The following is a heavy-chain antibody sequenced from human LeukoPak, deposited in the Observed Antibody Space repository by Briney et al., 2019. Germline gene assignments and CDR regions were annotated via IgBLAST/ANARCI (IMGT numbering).Heavy chain of an antibody. CDR3: ARPSSEYSSSTY. CDR1: GYIFTDYY. J-gene: IGHJ4*02. Sequence: ASVKVSCKASGYIFTDYYMHWVRQAPGQWLEWMGWLNPNNGDTNSALRFQGRVTMTGDTSISTAYMELSSLNSDDTAVYYCARPSSEYSSSTYWGQGTLVTVSS. D-gene: IGHD6-6*01. CDR2: LNPNNGDT. V-gene: IGHV1-2*02.